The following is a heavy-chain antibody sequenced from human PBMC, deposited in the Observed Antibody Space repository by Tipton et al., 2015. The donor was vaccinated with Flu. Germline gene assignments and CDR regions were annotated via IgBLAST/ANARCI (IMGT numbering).Heavy chain of an antibody. Sequence: LRLSCTVSGASINNYYWSWIRQPPGKGLEWIGYIYYSGNTNYNPSLKSRVTMPLDASKSHFSLKLSSVTAADTAMYYCSSYYTRAFDIWGQGTMVTVSS. CDR2: IYYSGNT. CDR1: GASINNYY. J-gene: IGHJ3*02. D-gene: IGHD3-3*01. CDR3: SSYYTRAFDI. V-gene: IGHV4-59*01.